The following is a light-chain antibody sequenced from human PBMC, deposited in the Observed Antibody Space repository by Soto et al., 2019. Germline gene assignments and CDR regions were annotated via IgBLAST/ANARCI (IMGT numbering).Light chain of an antibody. J-gene: IGKJ1*01. V-gene: IGKV1-8*01. CDR1: QGISSY. Sequence: AIRMTQSPSSLSASTGDRVTITCRASQGISSYLAWYQQKPGKAPKLLIYAASTLQSGVPSRFSGSGSGTDFTLTISCLQSEDFATYCCQHYYSYPPWTFGQGTKVEIK. CDR2: AAS. CDR3: QHYYSYPPWT.